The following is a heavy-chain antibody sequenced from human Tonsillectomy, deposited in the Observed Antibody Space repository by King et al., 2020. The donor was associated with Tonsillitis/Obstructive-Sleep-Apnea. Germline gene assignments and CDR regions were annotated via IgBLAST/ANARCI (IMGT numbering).Heavy chain of an antibody. D-gene: IGHD3-10*01. CDR3: AKDPSWVYGSGSFWFDP. J-gene: IGHJ5*02. CDR2: ISYDGSNK. V-gene: IGHV3-30*18. CDR1: GFTFSSYG. Sequence: VQLVESGGGVVQPGRSLRLSCAASGFTFSSYGMHWVRQAPGKGLEWVAVISYDGSNKYYADSVKGRFTISRDNSKNTLYLQMNSLRAEDTAVYYCAKDPSWVYGSGSFWFDPWGQGTLVTVSS.